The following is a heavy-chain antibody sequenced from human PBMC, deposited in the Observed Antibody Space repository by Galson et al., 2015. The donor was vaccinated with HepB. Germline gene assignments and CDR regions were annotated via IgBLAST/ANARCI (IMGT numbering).Heavy chain of an antibody. J-gene: IGHJ6*02. CDR2: ISYDGSNK. CDR1: GFTFSSYA. D-gene: IGHD7-27*01. V-gene: IGHV3-30-3*01. CDR3: ARSLGLYYYYYGMDV. Sequence: SLRLSCAASGFTFSSYAMHWVRQAPGKGLEWVAVISYDGSNKYYADSVKGRFTISRDNSKNTLYVQMNSLRAEDTAVYYCARSLGLYYYYYGMDVWGQGTTVTVSS.